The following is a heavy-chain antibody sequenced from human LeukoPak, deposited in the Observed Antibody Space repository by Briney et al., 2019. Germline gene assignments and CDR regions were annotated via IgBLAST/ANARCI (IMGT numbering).Heavy chain of an antibody. CDR2: ISSDGSDK. D-gene: IGHD1-26*01. CDR1: GSTFRTYG. V-gene: IGHV3-30*18. Sequence: GGSLRLSCAASGSTFRTYGMHWVGRAPGKGLEGLAVISSDGSDKYYTDSVKGRFTISRDNSKNTLYLQMSSLRADDTALYYCAKERLGATTPNPDYWGRGTLVTVSS. CDR3: AKERLGATTPNPDY. J-gene: IGHJ4*02.